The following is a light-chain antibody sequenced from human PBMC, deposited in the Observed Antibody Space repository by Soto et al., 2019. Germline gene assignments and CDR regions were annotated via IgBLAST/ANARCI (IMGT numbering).Light chain of an antibody. Sequence: QSVLTQPPSASGSTGQSVTISCTGTSSDVGGYNFVSWYQQHPGKAPKLMIYEVSKRPSGVPDRFSGSKSGNTASLTVSGLQADDEADYYCTSYAGSNIPVVFGGGTKVTVL. CDR1: SSDVGGYNF. CDR3: TSYAGSNIPVV. V-gene: IGLV2-8*01. CDR2: EVS. J-gene: IGLJ2*01.